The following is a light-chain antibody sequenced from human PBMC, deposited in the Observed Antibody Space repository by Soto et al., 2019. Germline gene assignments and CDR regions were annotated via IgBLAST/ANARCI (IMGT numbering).Light chain of an antibody. Sequence: EVLVTQSPATLSVSPGEGVTLSCRASQSVSTDLAWYQQKPGQAPRLLIYGASIRAIGVPDRFSGSGSGTDFTFPISRLQSEASAIYCCQQYFRLPPWTCGQGTKVEV. CDR1: QSVSTD. CDR2: GAS. J-gene: IGKJ1*01. CDR3: QQYFRLPPWT. V-gene: IGKV3-15*01.